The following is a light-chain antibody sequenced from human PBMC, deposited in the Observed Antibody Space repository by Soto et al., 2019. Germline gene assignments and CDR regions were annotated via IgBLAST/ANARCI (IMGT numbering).Light chain of an antibody. CDR2: GAS. Sequence: DTVLTQSPGTLSLSPGERAALSCRASQSVSSSYLAWYQQKPGQAPRLLIYGASNRATGIPDRFSGSGSGTDFTLTISRLEPEDFAVFYCQQYGTSEIIFGQWTR. J-gene: IGKJ5*01. CDR1: QSVSSSY. CDR3: QQYGTSEII. V-gene: IGKV3-20*01.